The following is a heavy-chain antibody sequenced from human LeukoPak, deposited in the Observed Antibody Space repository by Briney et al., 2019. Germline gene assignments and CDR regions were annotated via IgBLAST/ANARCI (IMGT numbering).Heavy chain of an antibody. CDR3: ARGPLGGESFDI. J-gene: IGHJ3*02. V-gene: IGHV4-4*07. D-gene: IGHD3-16*01. CDR1: GGSLSSHY. Sequence: PSETLSLTCTVSGGSLSSHYWNWIRHPAGTGLEYIGRIFHTGSTNYNPSLKSRVTMSVDTSNNQFSLNLTSVTAADTAVYYCARGPLGGESFDIWGQGTMVTVSS. CDR2: IFHTGST.